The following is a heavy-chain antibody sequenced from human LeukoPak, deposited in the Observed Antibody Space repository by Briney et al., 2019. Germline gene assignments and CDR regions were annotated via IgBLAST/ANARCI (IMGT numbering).Heavy chain of an antibody. J-gene: IGHJ4*02. CDR2: IYSGGST. CDR1: GFTVSSNY. CDR3: ARGIYYDSSGTKIDY. D-gene: IGHD3-22*01. Sequence: GGSLKLSCAASGFTVSSNYMSWVRQAPGKGLEWVSVIYSGGSTYYADSVKGRFTISRDNSKNTLYLQMNSLRAEDTAVYYCARGIYYDSSGTKIDYGGQGTLVTVSA. V-gene: IGHV3-66*01.